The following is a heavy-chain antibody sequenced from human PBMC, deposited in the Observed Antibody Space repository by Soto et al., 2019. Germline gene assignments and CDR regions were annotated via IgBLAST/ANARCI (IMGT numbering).Heavy chain of an antibody. Sequence: PSETLSLTCAVYGGSFTDYYWTWIRQPPGKGLEWIGEISHSGATNYNSSLKSRVTISEDTSKNQVSLKVTSVTAADTAVFYCARGNHYYGMDVWGQGTTVTVS. CDR3: ARGNHYYGMDV. CDR1: GGSFTDYY. V-gene: IGHV4-34*01. J-gene: IGHJ6*02. CDR2: ISHSGAT.